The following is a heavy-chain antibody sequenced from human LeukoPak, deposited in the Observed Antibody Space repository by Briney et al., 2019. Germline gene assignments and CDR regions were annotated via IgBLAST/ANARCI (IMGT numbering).Heavy chain of an antibody. Sequence: SVKVSCKASGYTFTSYYMHWVRQAPGQGLDWMVIINPSGGSTSYAQKSQGRVTMTRDMITSTVYMELSSLRSEDTAVYYCASGYLHYDAFDIWGQGTMVTVSS. CDR3: ASGYLHYDAFDI. J-gene: IGHJ3*02. CDR1: GYTFTSYY. V-gene: IGHV1-46*01. D-gene: IGHD1-1*01. CDR2: INPSGGST.